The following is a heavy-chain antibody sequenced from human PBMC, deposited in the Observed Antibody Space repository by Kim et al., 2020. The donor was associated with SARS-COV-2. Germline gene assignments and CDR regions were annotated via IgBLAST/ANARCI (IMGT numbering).Heavy chain of an antibody. V-gene: IGHV3-30*01. Sequence: YYADSVQGRFTISRDNSKTTLYLQMNSLRAEDTAVYYCARELAGSLIDYWGQGTLVTVSS. D-gene: IGHD3-3*02. J-gene: IGHJ4*02. CDR3: ARELAGSLIDY.